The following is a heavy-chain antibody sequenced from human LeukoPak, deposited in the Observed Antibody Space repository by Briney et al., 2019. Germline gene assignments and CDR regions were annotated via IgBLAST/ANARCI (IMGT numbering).Heavy chain of an antibody. Sequence: GVSVKVSCKASGYTFTSYGISWVRQAPGQGLEWMGWISYYNGNTNYAQKLQGRVTMTTDTSTSTAYMELRSLRSDDTAVYYCARDPRRRYFDWPENYFDYWGQGTLVTVSS. CDR3: ARDPRRRYFDWPENYFDY. CDR2: ISYYNGNT. D-gene: IGHD3-9*01. CDR1: GYTFTSYG. V-gene: IGHV1-18*01. J-gene: IGHJ4*02.